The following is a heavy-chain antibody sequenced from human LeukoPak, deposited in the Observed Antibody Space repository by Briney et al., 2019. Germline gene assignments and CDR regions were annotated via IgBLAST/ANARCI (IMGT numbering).Heavy chain of an antibody. J-gene: IGHJ4*02. D-gene: IGHD1-26*01. CDR1: GGSFSGYY. V-gene: IGHV4-34*01. CDR3: ATASGSYHLDY. Sequence: PSGTLSLTCAVYGGSFSGYYWSWIRQPPGKGLEWIGEINHSGSTNYNPSLKSRVTISVDTSKNQFSLKLSSVTAADTAVYYCATASGSYHLDYWGQGTLVTVSS. CDR2: INHSGST.